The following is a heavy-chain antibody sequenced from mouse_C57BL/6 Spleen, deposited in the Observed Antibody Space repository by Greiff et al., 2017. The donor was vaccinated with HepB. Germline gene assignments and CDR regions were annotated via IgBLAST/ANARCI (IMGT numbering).Heavy chain of an antibody. CDR2: ISSGSSTI. V-gene: IGHV5-17*01. CDR1: GFTFSDYG. Sequence: EVKLVVSGGGLVKPGGSLKLSCAASGFTFSDYGMHWVRQAPEKGLEWVAYISSGSSTIYYADTVKGGFTISRDNAKNTLFLQRTSLRSEDTAMYYGARRDALYAMDYWGKGTSVTVSS. CDR3: ARRDALYAMDY. J-gene: IGHJ4*01.